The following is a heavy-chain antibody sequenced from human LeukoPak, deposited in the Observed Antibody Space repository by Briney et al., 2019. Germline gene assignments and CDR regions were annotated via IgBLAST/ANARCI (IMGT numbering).Heavy chain of an antibody. CDR1: GFTFSSYS. Sequence: GGSLRLSCAASGFTFSSYSMNWVRQAPGKGLEWVSSISSSSSYIYYADSVKGRFTISRDNAKNSLYLQMNSLRSEDTAVYYCARDRGVRGVIVRIKAPNWFDPWGQGTLVTVSS. J-gene: IGHJ5*02. CDR2: ISSSSSYI. CDR3: ARDRGVRGVIVRIKAPNWFDP. V-gene: IGHV3-21*04. D-gene: IGHD3-10*01.